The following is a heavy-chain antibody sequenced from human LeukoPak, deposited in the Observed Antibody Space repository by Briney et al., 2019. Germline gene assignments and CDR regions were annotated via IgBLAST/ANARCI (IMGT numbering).Heavy chain of an antibody. D-gene: IGHD1-26*01. CDR1: GFTFSNAW. J-gene: IGHJ4*02. CDR3: STELRWDLNLLLDY. CDR2: IKSKTDGGTT. V-gene: IGHV3-15*07. Sequence: PGRSLRLSCATSGFTFSNAWMNWVRQAPGKGLEWVGRIKSKTDGGTTDYAAPVKGRFTISRDDSQNTLYLQMNSLKTEDTAVYYCSTELRWDLNLLLDYWGQGTLVTVSS.